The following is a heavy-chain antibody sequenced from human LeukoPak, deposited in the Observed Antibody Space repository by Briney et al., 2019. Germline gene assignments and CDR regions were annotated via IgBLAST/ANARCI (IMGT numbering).Heavy chain of an antibody. CDR1: GFTFSSYG. V-gene: IGHV3-30*02. Sequence: GGSLRLSCAASGFTFSSYGMHWVRQAPGKGLEWVAFIRYDGSNKYYADSVKGRFTISRDSSKNTLYLQMNSLRAEDTAVYYCAKDTTPPKAGFDPWGQGTLVTVSS. CDR2: IRYDGSNK. J-gene: IGHJ5*02. D-gene: IGHD1-14*01. CDR3: AKDTTPPKAGFDP.